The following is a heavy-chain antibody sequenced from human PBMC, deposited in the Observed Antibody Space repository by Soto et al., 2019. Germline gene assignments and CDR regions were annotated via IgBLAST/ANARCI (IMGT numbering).Heavy chain of an antibody. J-gene: IGHJ4*02. CDR2: ISGSGGTT. V-gene: IGHV3-23*01. CDR3: AEIFVETGSNVGWPSSFDY. D-gene: IGHD6-19*01. CDR1: GFTFSNYA. Sequence: EVQLLESGGGLVQPGRSLRLSCAASGFTFSNYAMSWVCQAPGQGLDWVSAISGSGGTTYYADSVKGRFTISRDNSKNTLFVKMNSLRVEDAAVNYYAEIFVETGSNVGWPSSFDYWGQGTLVTVSS.